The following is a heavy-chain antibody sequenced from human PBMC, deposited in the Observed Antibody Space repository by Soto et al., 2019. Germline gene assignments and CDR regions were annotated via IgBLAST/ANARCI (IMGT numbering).Heavy chain of an antibody. J-gene: IGHJ6*02. CDR2: IYYSGST. Sequence: QLQLQESGPGLVKPSETLSLTCTVSGGSISSSSYYWGWIRQPPGKGLEWIGSIYYSGSTYYNPSLKSRVTISVDTPRNQFSRKLSSVTAADTAVYYCARRLYYDSSGFEGGGMDVWGQGTTVTVSS. D-gene: IGHD3-22*01. CDR3: ARRLYYDSSGFEGGGMDV. V-gene: IGHV4-39*01. CDR1: GGSISSSSYY.